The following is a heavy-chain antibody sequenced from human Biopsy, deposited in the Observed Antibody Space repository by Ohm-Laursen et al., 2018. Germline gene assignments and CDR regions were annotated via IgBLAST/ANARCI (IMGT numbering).Heavy chain of an antibody. CDR3: ARDGKRWDYSTYFSWHFDL. J-gene: IGHJ2*01. CDR1: GFTFTSYA. V-gene: IGHV3-30*03. D-gene: IGHD4-11*01. Sequence: SLRLSCSASGFTFTSYAMHWVRQAPGKGLEWVAVISYDGSGEYYANSLQGRFIISRDNPKNTVDLQMNSLRAEDTAVYFCARDGKRWDYSTYFSWHFDLWGRGTLVTVSS. CDR2: ISYDGSGE.